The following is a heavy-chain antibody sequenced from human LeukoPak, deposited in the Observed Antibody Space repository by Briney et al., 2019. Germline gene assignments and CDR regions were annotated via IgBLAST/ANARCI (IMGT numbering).Heavy chain of an antibody. V-gene: IGHV4-39*07. CDR1: GGSISSSSYY. Sequence: SETLSLTCTVSGGSISSSSYYWGWIRQPPGKGPEWIGSIYYSGSTYYNPSLKSRVTISVDTSKNQFSLKLSSVTAADTAVYYCARDRGGGLWFGELSYYYGMDVWGQGTTVTVSS. CDR3: ARDRGGGLWFGELSYYYGMDV. J-gene: IGHJ6*02. CDR2: IYYSGST. D-gene: IGHD3-10*01.